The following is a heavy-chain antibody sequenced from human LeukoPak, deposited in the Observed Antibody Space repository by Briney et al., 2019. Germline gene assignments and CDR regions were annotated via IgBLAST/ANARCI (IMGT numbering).Heavy chain of an antibody. CDR2: IYYSGST. V-gene: IGHV4-59*01. J-gene: IGHJ4*02. CDR1: GGSISSYY. Sequence: TSETLSLTCTVSGGSISSYYWSWIRQPPGKGLEWIGYIYYSGSTNYNPSLKSRVTISVDTSKNQFSLKLSSVTAADTAVYYCARLLPRPVAGFDYWGQGTLVTVSS. D-gene: IGHD1-26*01. CDR3: ARLLPRPVAGFDY.